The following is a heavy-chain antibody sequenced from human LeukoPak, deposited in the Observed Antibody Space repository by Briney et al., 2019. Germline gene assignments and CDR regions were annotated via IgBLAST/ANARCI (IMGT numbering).Heavy chain of an antibody. CDR2: IVVGSGNT. CDR3: AADRRVLRFLEWSPYYYMDV. Sequence: SVKVSCKASGFTFTSSAVQWVRQARGQRLEWIGWIVVGSGNTNYAQKFQERVTITRDMSTSTAYMELSSLRSEDTAMYYCAADRRVLRFLEWSPYYYMDVWGKGTTVTVSS. CDR1: GFTFTSSA. J-gene: IGHJ6*03. V-gene: IGHV1-58*01. D-gene: IGHD3-3*01.